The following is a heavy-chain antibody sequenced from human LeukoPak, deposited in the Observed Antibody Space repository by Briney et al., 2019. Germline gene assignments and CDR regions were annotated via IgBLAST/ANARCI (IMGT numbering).Heavy chain of an antibody. Sequence: ASVKVSCKASGYTFTGYYMHWVRQAPGQGLEWMGWINPNSGGTNYAQKFQGRVTMTRDTSISTAYMELSRLRSDDTAVYYCASTTGTTGADAFDIWGQGTMVTVSS. CDR3: ASTTGTTGADAFDI. CDR2: INPNSGGT. CDR1: GYTFTGYY. D-gene: IGHD1-1*01. J-gene: IGHJ3*02. V-gene: IGHV1-2*02.